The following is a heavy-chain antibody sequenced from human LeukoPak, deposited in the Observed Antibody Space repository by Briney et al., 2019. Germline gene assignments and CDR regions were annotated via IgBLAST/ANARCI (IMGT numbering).Heavy chain of an antibody. V-gene: IGHV3-74*01. Sequence: PGGSLRLSCAASGFTFSSYWMHWVRQAPGKGLVWVSRINSDGSTTNYADSVKGRFTISRDNAKNSLYLQMNSLRAEDTAVYYCARPSTTVVKCPFPYWGQGTLVTVSS. CDR3: ARPSTTVVKCPFPY. D-gene: IGHD4-23*01. CDR2: INSDGSTT. J-gene: IGHJ4*02. CDR1: GFTFSSYW.